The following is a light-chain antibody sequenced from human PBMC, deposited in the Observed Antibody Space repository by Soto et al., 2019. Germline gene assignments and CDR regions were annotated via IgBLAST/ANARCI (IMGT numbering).Light chain of an antibody. V-gene: IGKV3-15*01. CDR2: GAS. CDR3: QQYNNWPPWT. CDR1: QSVSSN. J-gene: IGKJ1*01. Sequence: EIEMTQSPATLSVSPGERATRACRASQSVSSNLAWYQQKPGQAHRLLIYGASTRATGIPARFSGSGSGTEFTLTISSLQSEDFAVYYCQQYNNWPPWTFGQGTKVEIK.